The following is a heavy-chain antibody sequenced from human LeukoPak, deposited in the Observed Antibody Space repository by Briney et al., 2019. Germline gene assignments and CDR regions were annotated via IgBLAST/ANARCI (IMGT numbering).Heavy chain of an antibody. Sequence: PSQTLSLTCTVSGGSISSGSYYWSWIRQPAGKGLEWIGRIYTSGSTNYNPSLKSRVTISVDTSKNQFSLKLSSVTAADTAVYYCARGDFADSSGYLFFFWGQGTMVTVSS. J-gene: IGHJ3*01. CDR3: ARGDFADSSGYLFFF. CDR1: GGSISSGSYY. V-gene: IGHV4-61*02. D-gene: IGHD3-22*01. CDR2: IYTSGST.